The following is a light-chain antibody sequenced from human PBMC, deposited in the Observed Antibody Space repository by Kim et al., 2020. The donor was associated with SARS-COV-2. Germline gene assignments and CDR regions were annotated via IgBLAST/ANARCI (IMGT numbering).Light chain of an antibody. Sequence: VVSTQSPDTLSLSPEECATNSCRASRPMSAGYLTWYQQTPGQAPRLLMYGASTPATGIPDRFSGSESGTDFILTINRLEPEDSAISYSHQLRSAPSYRFAQGTTLQ. CDR1: RPMSAGY. V-gene: IGKV3-20*01. CDR2: GAS. J-gene: IGKJ2*03. CDR3: HQLRSAPSYR.